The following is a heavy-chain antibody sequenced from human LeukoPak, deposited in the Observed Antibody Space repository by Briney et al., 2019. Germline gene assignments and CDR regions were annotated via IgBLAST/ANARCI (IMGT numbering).Heavy chain of an antibody. J-gene: IGHJ4*02. V-gene: IGHV3-74*01. CDR2: IRDDGGTT. Sequence: GGSLRLSCGASGFTFSSYWMHWVRQAPGKRVVWVSRIRDDGGTTSYADSVKGRFTISRDNTQNSLYLQMNSLRAEDTAVYYCAKSGISNNYYFDYWGQGTLVTVSS. CDR3: AKSGISNNYYFDY. D-gene: IGHD1/OR15-1a*01. CDR1: GFTFSSYW.